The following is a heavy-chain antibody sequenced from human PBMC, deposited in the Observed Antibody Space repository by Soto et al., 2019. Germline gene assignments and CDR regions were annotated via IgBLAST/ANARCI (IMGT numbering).Heavy chain of an antibody. CDR2: ISGSGGST. V-gene: IGHV3-23*01. CDR3: AKDQVNIVATIDY. D-gene: IGHD5-12*01. J-gene: IGHJ4*02. CDR1: GFTFSSYA. Sequence: PGGPLRLSCAASGFTFSSYAMSWVLQAPGKGLEWVSAISGSGGSTYYADSVKGRFTISRDNSKNTLYLQMNSLRAEDTAVYYCAKDQVNIVATIDYWGQGTLVTVSS.